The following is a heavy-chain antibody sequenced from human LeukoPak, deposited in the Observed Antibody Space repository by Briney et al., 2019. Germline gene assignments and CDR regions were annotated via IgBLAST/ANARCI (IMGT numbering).Heavy chain of an antibody. J-gene: IGHJ4*02. Sequence: GGSLRLSCAASEFTFDDYAMHWVRQAPGKGLEWVSGISWNSGSIGYADSVKGRFTISRDNAKNSLYLQMNSLRAEDTALYYCAKDMSGSYYNYFDYWGQGTLVTVSS. CDR1: EFTFDDYA. CDR3: AKDMSGSYYNYFDY. D-gene: IGHD3-10*01. CDR2: ISWNSGSI. V-gene: IGHV3-9*01.